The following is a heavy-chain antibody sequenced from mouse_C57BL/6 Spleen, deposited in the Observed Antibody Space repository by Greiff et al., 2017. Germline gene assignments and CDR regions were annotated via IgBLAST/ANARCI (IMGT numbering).Heavy chain of an antibody. CDR1: GFTFSDYY. D-gene: IGHD2-5*01. V-gene: IGHV5-16*01. CDR3: ARGKYSNYDWYFDV. CDR2: INYDGSST. J-gene: IGHJ1*03. Sequence: EVKLQESEGGLVQPGSSMKLSCTASGFTFSDYYMAWVRQVPEKGLEWVANINYDGSSTYYLDSLKSRFIISRDNAKNILYLQMSSLKSEDTATYYCARGKYSNYDWYFDVWGTGTTVTVSS.